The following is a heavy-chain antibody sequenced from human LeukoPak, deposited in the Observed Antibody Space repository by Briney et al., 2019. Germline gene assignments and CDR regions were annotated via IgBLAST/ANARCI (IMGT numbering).Heavy chain of an antibody. CDR1: GFTFSSYG. CDR2: ILYDGSNK. V-gene: IGHV3-30*03. Sequence: GRSLRLSCAASGFTFSSYGIHWVRQAPGKGLEWVAFILYDGSNKYYADSVKGRFTISRDNSKNTLYLQMNSLRAEDTAVYYCARDLRSDYYFDYWGQGTLVTVSS. CDR3: ARDLRSDYYFDY. J-gene: IGHJ4*02. D-gene: IGHD4-17*01.